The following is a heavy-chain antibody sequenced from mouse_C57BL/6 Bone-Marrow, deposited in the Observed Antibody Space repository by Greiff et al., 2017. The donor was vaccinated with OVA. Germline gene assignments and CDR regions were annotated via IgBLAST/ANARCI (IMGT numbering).Heavy chain of an antibody. J-gene: IGHJ3*01. CDR2: IYPGDGDT. V-gene: IGHV1-82*01. CDR3: ARWGPAWFAY. CDR1: GYAFSSSW. Sequence: VKLIESGPELVKPGASVKISCKASGYAFSSSWMNWVKQRPGKGLEWIGRIYPGDGDTNYNGKFKGKATLTAGKSSSTAYMQLSSLTSEDSAVYFCARWGPAWFAYWGQGTLVTVSA.